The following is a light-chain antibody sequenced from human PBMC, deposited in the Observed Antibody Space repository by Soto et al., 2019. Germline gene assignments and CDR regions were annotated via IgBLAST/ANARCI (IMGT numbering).Light chain of an antibody. Sequence: VIWMTQSPSLLSASTGDRVTISCRMSQGISSYLAWYQQKPGKAPELLIYAASTLQSGVPSRFSGSGSGTEFTLTINRLEPEDFAVFYCHQYDRSAIFTFGPGTTVDIK. CDR1: QGISSY. V-gene: IGKV1D-8*03. CDR2: AAS. CDR3: HQYDRSAIFT. J-gene: IGKJ3*01.